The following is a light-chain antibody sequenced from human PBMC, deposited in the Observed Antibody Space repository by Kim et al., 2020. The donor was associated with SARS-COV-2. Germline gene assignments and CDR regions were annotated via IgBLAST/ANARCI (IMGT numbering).Light chain of an antibody. CDR1: QSVDRK. CDR2: DAS. Sequence: EIVMTQSPATLSVSPGERATLSCRASQSVDRKLAWYQQKAGQAPRLLIYDASTRATGIPATFSGSGSGTDFTLTISSLQSEDFALYYCQHYNSWPYTFGQGTKLEI. J-gene: IGKJ2*01. V-gene: IGKV3-15*01. CDR3: QHYNSWPYT.